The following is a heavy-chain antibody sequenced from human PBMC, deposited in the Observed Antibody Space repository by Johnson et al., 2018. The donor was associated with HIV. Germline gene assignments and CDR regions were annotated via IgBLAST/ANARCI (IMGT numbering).Heavy chain of an antibody. CDR3: ARGSTATRGDAFDI. CDR2: ISSNGGST. D-gene: IGHD4-17*01. V-gene: IGHV3-64*01. CDR1: GFTFSSYA. J-gene: IGHJ3*02. Sequence: EVQLVESGGGVVQPGGSLRLSCEASGFTFSSYAMHWVRQAPGKGLEYVSAISSNGGSTYYANSVKGRFTISRDNSKNTLYLQMGSLRAEDMAVYYCARGSTATRGDAFDIWGQGTMVTVSS.